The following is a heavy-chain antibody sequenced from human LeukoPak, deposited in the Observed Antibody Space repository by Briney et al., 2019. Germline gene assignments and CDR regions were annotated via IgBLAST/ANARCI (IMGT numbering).Heavy chain of an antibody. CDR1: GFIFSSHA. Sequence: PGGSLRLSCAASGFIFSSHAMHWARQAPGKGLEWVAVISYAGDDGSNIYYADSVKGRFAISRDNSKSTLYLQMNSLRPEDTAVYYCVREGVNPPDDTLDVWGQGTVVTVSS. V-gene: IGHV3-30*03. J-gene: IGHJ3*01. CDR2: ISYAGDDGSNI. CDR3: VREGVNPPDDTLDV. D-gene: IGHD3-3*01.